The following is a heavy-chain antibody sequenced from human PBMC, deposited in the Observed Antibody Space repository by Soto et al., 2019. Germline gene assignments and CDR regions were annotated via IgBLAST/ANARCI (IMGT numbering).Heavy chain of an antibody. J-gene: IGHJ6*02. D-gene: IGHD3-10*01. V-gene: IGHV3-30*18. Sequence: QTGGSLRLSCAASGFTFSTYGMQWVRQAPGKGLEWVAVISYDGYLKYYVDAVKGRFTVARDNSKNTLFLEMNSLRVEDTAVYFCAKDFKVSGSHYGTLNYYYGMDVWRQGTTVTVSS. CDR2: ISYDGYLK. CDR1: GFTFSTYG. CDR3: AKDFKVSGSHYGTLNYYYGMDV.